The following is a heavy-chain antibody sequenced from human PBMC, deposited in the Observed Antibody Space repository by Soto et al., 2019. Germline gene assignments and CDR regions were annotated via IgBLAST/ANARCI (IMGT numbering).Heavy chain of an antibody. J-gene: IGHJ4*02. Sequence: GSVPVSFQASRYTFPGCYMHSVRQPPGQGLGWMGWINPNSGGTKYAQKFQGRVTMTRDTSISTAYMELSRLRSDDAAVDDCSRGRVYYESSGNFDYWGQGTLVTVSS. CDR1: RYTFPGCY. V-gene: IGHV1-2*02. CDR2: INPNSGGT. D-gene: IGHD3-22*01. CDR3: SRGRVYYESSGNFDY.